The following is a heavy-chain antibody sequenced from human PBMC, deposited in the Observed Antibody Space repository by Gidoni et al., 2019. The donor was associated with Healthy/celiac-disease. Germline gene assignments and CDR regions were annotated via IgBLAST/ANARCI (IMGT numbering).Heavy chain of an antibody. Sequence: QVQLVQSGAEVTKPGASVKVSCKASGSTSTGDYMHGVRQAPGQGLEWMGWINPNSGGTNYAQKFQGRVTMTRDTSISTAYMELSRLRSDDTAVYYCARGGFYDYIWGSYRHDAFDIWGQGTMVTVSS. CDR3: ARGGFYDYIWGSYRHDAFDI. J-gene: IGHJ3*02. D-gene: IGHD3-16*02. CDR1: GSTSTGDY. V-gene: IGHV1-2*02. CDR2: INPNSGGT.